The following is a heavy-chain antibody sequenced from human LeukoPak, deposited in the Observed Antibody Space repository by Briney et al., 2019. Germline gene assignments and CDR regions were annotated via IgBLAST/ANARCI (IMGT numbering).Heavy chain of an antibody. V-gene: IGHV4-34*01. CDR3: ARTARITMFVYY. J-gene: IGHJ4*02. D-gene: IGHD3-3*01. Sequence: SETLSLTCAVYGGSFSGYYWSWIRQPPGKGLEWIGEINHSGSTNYNPSLKSRVTISVDTSKNQFSLKLSSVTAADTAVYYCARTARITMFVYYWGQGTLVTVPS. CDR2: INHSGST. CDR1: GGSFSGYY.